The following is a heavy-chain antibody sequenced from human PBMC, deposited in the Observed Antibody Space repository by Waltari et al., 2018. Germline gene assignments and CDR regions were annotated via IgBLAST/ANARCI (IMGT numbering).Heavy chain of an antibody. V-gene: IGHV3-30*02. CDR3: AKDPGYYGSGSYYIDY. Sequence: QVQLVESGGGVVQPGGSLRLSCAASGFTSSSYGMHWVRQAPGKGLEWVAFIRYDGSNKYYADSVKGRFTISRDKSKNTLYLQMNSLRAEDTAVYYCAKDPGYYGSGSYYIDYWGQGTLVTVSS. CDR1: GFTSSSYG. CDR2: IRYDGSNK. D-gene: IGHD3-10*01. J-gene: IGHJ4*02.